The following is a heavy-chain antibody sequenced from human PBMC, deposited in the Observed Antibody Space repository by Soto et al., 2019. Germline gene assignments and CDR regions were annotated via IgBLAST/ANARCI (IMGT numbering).Heavy chain of an antibody. CDR2: FYPGDSTS. D-gene: IGHD2-2*03. CDR1: GYSFISYW. V-gene: IGHV5-51*01. CDR3: ARIIGYCRNNDCSWTFDI. J-gene: IGHJ3*02. Sequence: SCKTSGYSFISYWVAWVRQKPGKVLEWMGTFYPGDSTSTYSPSFQGQVTISVDKSISTAYLHLSSLKASDTAMYYCARIIGYCRNNDCSWTFDIWGQGTMVT.